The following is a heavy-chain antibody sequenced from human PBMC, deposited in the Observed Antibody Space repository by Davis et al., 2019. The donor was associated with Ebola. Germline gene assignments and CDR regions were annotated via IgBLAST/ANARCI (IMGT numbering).Heavy chain of an antibody. CDR1: GGSLSGYY. D-gene: IGHD1-7*01. Sequence: MPGGSLRLSCAVYGGSLSGYYWSWIRQPPGKGLEWIGEINHSGSTNYNPSLKSRVTISVETSKNQLSLKLRSVTAADTAVYYCGRTNWNYMGLDSWGLGTLVTVSS. V-gene: IGHV4-34*01. CDR3: GRTNWNYMGLDS. J-gene: IGHJ5*01. CDR2: INHSGST.